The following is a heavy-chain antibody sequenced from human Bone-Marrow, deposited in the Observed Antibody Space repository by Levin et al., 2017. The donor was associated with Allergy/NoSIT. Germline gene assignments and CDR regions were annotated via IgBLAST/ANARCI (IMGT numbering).Heavy chain of an antibody. CDR3: ARYPYGGFDF. CDR2: TQNSGTT. Sequence: SQTLSLTCTVSGVSIINDDYYWSWIRQPPGKGLEWIGNTQNSGTTYYNPSLKSRVTISMDTSRNQFSLRLASVTAADTALYYCARYPYGGFDFWGQGALVTVSS. J-gene: IGHJ4*02. D-gene: IGHD4-23*01. CDR1: GVSIINDDYY. V-gene: IGHV4-30-4*01.